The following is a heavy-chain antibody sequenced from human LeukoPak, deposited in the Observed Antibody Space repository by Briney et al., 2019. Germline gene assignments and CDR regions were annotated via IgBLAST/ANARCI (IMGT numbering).Heavy chain of an antibody. CDR3: ARVAVAGTFFYFDY. Sequence: GGSLRLSCAASGFTFDGYGMSWVRQAPGKGLEWVSGINWNGGSTGYADSVKGRFTISRDNAKNSLYLQMNSLRAEDTALYYCARVAVAGTFFYFDYWGQGTLVTVSS. J-gene: IGHJ4*02. V-gene: IGHV3-20*04. CDR2: INWNGGST. D-gene: IGHD6-19*01. CDR1: GFTFDGYG.